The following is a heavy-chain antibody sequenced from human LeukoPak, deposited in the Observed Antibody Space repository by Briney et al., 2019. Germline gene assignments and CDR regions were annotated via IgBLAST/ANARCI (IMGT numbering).Heavy chain of an antibody. D-gene: IGHD3-10*01. CDR3: ARHSHYYGSGSHWFDP. V-gene: IGHV4-59*08. J-gene: IGHJ5*02. Sequence: TSETLSLTCSVSGGSISSYYWSWIRQPPGKGLEWIGYIYYSGTTNYNPSLRSRVIMSVDTSKNQFSLKLSSVTAADTAVYYCARHSHYYGSGSHWFDPWGQGTLVTVSS. CDR1: GGSISSYY. CDR2: IYYSGTT.